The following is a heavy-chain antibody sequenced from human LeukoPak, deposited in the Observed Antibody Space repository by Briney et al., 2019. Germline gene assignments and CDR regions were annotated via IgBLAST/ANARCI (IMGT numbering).Heavy chain of an antibody. Sequence: ASVKVSCKASGYTFIDYYMHWVRQAPGQGLEWMGWINPNSGGTNYAQKFQGRVTMTRDTSISTAYMELSRLRSDDTAVYYCARIQYYYDSSGAPWGQGTLVTVSP. CDR1: GYTFIDYY. CDR3: ARIQYYYDSSGAP. CDR2: INPNSGGT. J-gene: IGHJ5*02. D-gene: IGHD3-22*01. V-gene: IGHV1-2*02.